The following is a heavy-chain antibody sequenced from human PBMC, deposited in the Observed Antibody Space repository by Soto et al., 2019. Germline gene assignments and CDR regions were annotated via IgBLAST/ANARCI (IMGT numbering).Heavy chain of an antibody. J-gene: IGHJ4*02. V-gene: IGHV3-20*01. CDR1: GFTFDDYS. CDR3: ARDSDDSTGYYDY. D-gene: IGHD4-4*01. Sequence: EVQLVVSGGGVVRPGGSMRLSCTASGFTFDDYSMTWVRQIPGKGLEWVSTTNWNGATTAYADSVRGRFTISRDNAKNYLYLQLDTVTAEDTAFYHCARDSDDSTGYYDYWGQGTLVTVSS. CDR2: TNWNGATT.